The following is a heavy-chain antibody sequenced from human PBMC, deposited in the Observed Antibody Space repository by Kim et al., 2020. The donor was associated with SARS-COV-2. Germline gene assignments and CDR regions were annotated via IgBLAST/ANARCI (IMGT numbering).Heavy chain of an antibody. D-gene: IGHD3-3*01. J-gene: IGHJ4*02. V-gene: IGHV1-69*13. CDR2: IIPIFGTA. CDR1: GGTFSSYA. Sequence: SVKVSCKASGGTFSSYAISWVRQAPGQGLEWMGGIIPIFGTANYAQKFQGRVTITADESTSTAYMELSSLRSEDTAVYYCARGANEGVEWLYYFDYWGQGTLVTVSS. CDR3: ARGANEGVEWLYYFDY.